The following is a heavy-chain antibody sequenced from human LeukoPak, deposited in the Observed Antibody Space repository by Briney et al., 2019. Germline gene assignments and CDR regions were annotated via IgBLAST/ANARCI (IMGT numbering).Heavy chain of an antibody. J-gene: IGHJ5*02. Sequence: PGGSLRLSCAASGFTFSSYWMHWVRQAPGKGLVWVSRINSDGSSTSYADSVKGRFTISRDNAKNTLYLQMNSLRAEDTALYYCAKFGGSGSLNWFDPWGRGTLVTVSS. CDR3: AKFGGSGSLNWFDP. CDR2: INSDGSST. D-gene: IGHD3-10*01. CDR1: GFTFSSYW. V-gene: IGHV3-74*01.